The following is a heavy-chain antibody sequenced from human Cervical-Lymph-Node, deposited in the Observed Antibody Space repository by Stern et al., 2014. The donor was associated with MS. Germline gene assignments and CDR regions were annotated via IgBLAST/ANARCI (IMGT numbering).Heavy chain of an antibody. Sequence: VTLKESGPALVKPTQTLTLTCTFSGFSLSTSGLGVGWIRQPPGEALEWLAYIYWDDQKRYSPSLKSRLTITKDTYKNQVVLTLTNVDPVDTATYYCAHRTAGPFDYWGQGTLVTVSS. V-gene: IGHV2-5*02. J-gene: IGHJ4*02. CDR3: AHRTAGPFDY. CDR2: IYWDDQK. CDR1: GFSLSTSGLG.